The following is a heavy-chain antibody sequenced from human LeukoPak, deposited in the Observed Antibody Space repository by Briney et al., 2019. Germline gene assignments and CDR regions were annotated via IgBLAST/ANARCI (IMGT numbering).Heavy chain of an antibody. CDR1: GFTFSRYS. J-gene: IGHJ5*02. CDR2: ISISSNYI. CDR3: ARGAVVVPAANNWFDP. D-gene: IGHD2-2*01. Sequence: GGSLRLSCAASGFTFSRYSMNWVRQAPGKGLECVSSISISSNYIYYLDSLKGRFTISRDNAKNSLYLQMNSLRAEDTAVYYCARGAVVVPAANNWFDPWGQGTLVTVSS. V-gene: IGHV3-21*01.